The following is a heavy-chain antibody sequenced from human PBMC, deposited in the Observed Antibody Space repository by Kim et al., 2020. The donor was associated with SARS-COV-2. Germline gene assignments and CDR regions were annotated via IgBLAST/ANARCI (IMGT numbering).Heavy chain of an antibody. CDR3: AAGGMAAAETRFDY. V-gene: IGHV1-69*13. CDR1: GGTFSGYG. D-gene: IGHD6-13*01. J-gene: IGHJ4*02. Sequence: SVKVSCKASGGTFSGYGVSWVRQAPGQGLEWMGKIIPIFNTKDYAQNFQGRVTITADESTGTAFMEVRSLRSEDTAVYYCAAGGMAAAETRFDYWGQGTLVTVSS. CDR2: IIPIFNTK.